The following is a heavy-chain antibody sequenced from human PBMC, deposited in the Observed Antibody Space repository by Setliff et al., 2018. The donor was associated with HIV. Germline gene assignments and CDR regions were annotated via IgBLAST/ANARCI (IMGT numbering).Heavy chain of an antibody. CDR1: GGTFSIFS. CDR2: IIPIFGTA. D-gene: IGHD1-1*01. V-gene: IGHV1-69*06. Sequence: ASVKVSCKTSGGTFSIFSITWVRQAPGQGLEWMGGIIPIFGTANYAQKFQGRVTITADKSTSTAYMELSSLRSEDTAVYYCARNPQPTGTPDYYYYYYMDVWGKGTTVTVSS. J-gene: IGHJ6*03. CDR3: ARNPQPTGTPDYYYYYYMDV.